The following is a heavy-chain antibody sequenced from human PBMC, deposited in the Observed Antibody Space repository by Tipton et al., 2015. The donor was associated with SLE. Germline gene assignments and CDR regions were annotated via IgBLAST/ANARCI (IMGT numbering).Heavy chain of an antibody. Sequence: TLSLTCTVSGVSISRYYWSWIRQPPGKGLEWIGYIYSAGTTKFNPSLKSRVTISINTSKTRFSLKLTSVTAADTAVYFCARELHDSTGYHNWFDPWGQGTLVTVSS. CDR1: GVSISRYY. D-gene: IGHD3-22*01. CDR2: IYSAGTT. CDR3: ARELHDSTGYHNWFDP. J-gene: IGHJ5*02. V-gene: IGHV4-59*01.